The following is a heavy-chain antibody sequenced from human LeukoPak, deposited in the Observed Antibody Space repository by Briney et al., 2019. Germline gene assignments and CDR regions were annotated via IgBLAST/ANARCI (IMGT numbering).Heavy chain of an antibody. Sequence: SETLSLTCTVSGYSINSAYYWGWIRQPPGKGLGWIGTIYHTGSTYYTSSLKSRVTISVDTSKNQFSLKLSSVTAADTAVYYCARFLPMIVVVITSGYFDYWGQGTLVTVSS. J-gene: IGHJ4*02. CDR2: IYHTGST. CDR3: ARFLPMIVVVITSGYFDY. D-gene: IGHD3-22*01. CDR1: GYSINSAYY. V-gene: IGHV4-38-2*02.